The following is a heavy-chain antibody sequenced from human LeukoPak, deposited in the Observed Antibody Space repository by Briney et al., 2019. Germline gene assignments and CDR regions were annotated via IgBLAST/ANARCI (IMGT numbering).Heavy chain of an antibody. Sequence: GGSLRLSXAASGFTFSSYSMNWVRQDPGKGLEWASSISSSSSYIYYADSVKGRFTISRDNAKNSLYLQMNSLRAEDTAVYYCARESPSGYYYDSSGPPGPWGQGTLVTVSS. CDR2: ISSSSSYI. CDR3: ARESPSGYYYDSSGPPGP. D-gene: IGHD3-22*01. CDR1: GFTFSSYS. V-gene: IGHV3-21*01. J-gene: IGHJ5*02.